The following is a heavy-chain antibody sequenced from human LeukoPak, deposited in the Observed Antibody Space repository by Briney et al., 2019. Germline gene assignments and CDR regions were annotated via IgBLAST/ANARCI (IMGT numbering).Heavy chain of an antibody. J-gene: IGHJ6*03. Sequence: ASVTVSCMASGYTFTAYYIHWVRQAPGQGLEWMGWINPNSGGTNCAQKFQGRVTLTRDTSITTAYMELSRLRSDDTAVYYCAKARGLYCSSTSCYECDVWGKGTTVTVSS. CDR1: GYTFTAYY. CDR3: AKARGLYCSSTSCYECDV. V-gene: IGHV1-2*02. CDR2: INPNSGGT. D-gene: IGHD2-2*01.